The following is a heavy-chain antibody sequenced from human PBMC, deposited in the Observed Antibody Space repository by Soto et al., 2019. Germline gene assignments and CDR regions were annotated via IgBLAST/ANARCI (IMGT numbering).Heavy chain of an antibody. CDR2: LNPKTGDT. CDR3: ARAITIGDADAMDV. D-gene: IGHD3-9*01. V-gene: IGHV1-8*01. CDR1: GYSFRDYD. Sequence: ASVRVSCKASGYSFRDYDMNWVRQATGQVLEWMGWLNPKTGDTGYSQKFQGRVTMTRSTSTSKAYMEVTSLRFEDTAVYFCARAITIGDADAMDVWGQ. J-gene: IGHJ6*02.